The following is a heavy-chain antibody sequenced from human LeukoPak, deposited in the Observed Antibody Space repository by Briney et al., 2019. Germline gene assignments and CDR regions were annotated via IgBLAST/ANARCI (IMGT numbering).Heavy chain of an antibody. D-gene: IGHD6-13*01. CDR3: ARDRDIAAAGYHFDS. J-gene: IGHJ4*02. V-gene: IGHV3-30-3*01. CDR1: GFTFSSYA. CDR2: ISYDGSNK. Sequence: GRSLRLSCAASGFTFSSYAMHWVRQAPGKGLEWVAVISYDGSNKYYADSVKGRFTISRDNSKNTLYLEMNSLRVEDTAVYYCARDRDIAAAGYHFDSWGQGTLVTVSS.